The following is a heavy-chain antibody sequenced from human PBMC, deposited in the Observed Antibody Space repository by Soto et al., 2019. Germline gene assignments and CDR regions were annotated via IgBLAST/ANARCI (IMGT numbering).Heavy chain of an antibody. Sequence: QVPLVQSGAEVKKPGASVRVSCKVSGYILIESSMHWVRQAPGKGLEWMGGFDPEDGERIYAQNFNGRVPMTEDTSTDRAYMQLRSLRSDHTAVYYCGTNTQLLHPPHDALAFWGQGTLVIVSS. CDR1: GYILIESS. CDR3: GTNTQLLHPPHDALAF. D-gene: IGHD2-2*01. V-gene: IGHV1-24*01. CDR2: FDPEDGER. J-gene: IGHJ3*01.